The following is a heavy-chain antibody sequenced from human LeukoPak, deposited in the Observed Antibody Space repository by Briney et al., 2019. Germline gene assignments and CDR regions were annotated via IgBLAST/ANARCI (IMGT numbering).Heavy chain of an antibody. V-gene: IGHV4-4*07. J-gene: IGHJ2*01. Sequence: PSETLSLTCTVAGGSISSYYWSWLRQPAGKGLEWVGRIYTSGSTNYNPSRKSRVTMSVDTSTNQFSLKLSSVTAADTAVYYCARDSGGEWELLADWYFDLWGRGTLVTVSS. CDR2: IYTSGST. CDR3: ARDSGGEWELLADWYFDL. D-gene: IGHD1-26*01. CDR1: GGSISSYY.